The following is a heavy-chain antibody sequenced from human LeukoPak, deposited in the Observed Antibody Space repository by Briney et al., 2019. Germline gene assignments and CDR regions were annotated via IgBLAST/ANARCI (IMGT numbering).Heavy chain of an antibody. J-gene: IGHJ4*02. Sequence: ASVKVSRKASGGTFSSYAISWVRQAPGQGLEWMGGIIPIFGTANYAQKFQGRVTITADESTSTAYMELSSLRSEDTAVYYCARETWELYFDYWGQGTLVTVSS. V-gene: IGHV1-69*01. D-gene: IGHD1-26*01. CDR1: GGTFSSYA. CDR3: ARETWELYFDY. CDR2: IIPIFGTA.